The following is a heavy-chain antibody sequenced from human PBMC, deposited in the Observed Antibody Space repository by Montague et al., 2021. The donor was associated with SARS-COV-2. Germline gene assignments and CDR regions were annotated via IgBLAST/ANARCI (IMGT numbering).Heavy chain of an antibody. CDR3: ARDREITMVRGAPLYGMDV. D-gene: IGHD3-10*01. CDR2: ISYDGSNK. V-gene: IGHV3-30-3*01. J-gene: IGHJ6*02. Sequence: SLRLSCAASGFTFSSYAMHWVRQAPGKGLEWVAVISYDGSNKYYADSVKGRFTICRDNSKNTLYLQMNSLRAEDTAVYYCARDREITMVRGAPLYGMDVWGQGTTVTVSS. CDR1: GFTFSSYA.